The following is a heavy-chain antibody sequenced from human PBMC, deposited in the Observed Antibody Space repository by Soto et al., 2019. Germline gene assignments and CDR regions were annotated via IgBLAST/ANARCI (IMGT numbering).Heavy chain of an antibody. Sequence: LRLSCAASGFPFSSYWMHWVRQAPGKGLVWVSRINGDGSSITYADSVKGRFTISRDNAKNTLYLQMNSLRAEDAAVYYCTRRGCSTTGCYFYWGRGSLVTVSS. V-gene: IGHV3-74*03. D-gene: IGHD2-2*01. CDR3: TRRGCSTTGCYFY. J-gene: IGHJ4*02. CDR2: INGDGSSI. CDR1: GFPFSSYW.